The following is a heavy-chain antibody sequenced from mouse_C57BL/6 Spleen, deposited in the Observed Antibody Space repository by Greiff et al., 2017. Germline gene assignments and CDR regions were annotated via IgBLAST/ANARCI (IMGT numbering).Heavy chain of an antibody. J-gene: IGHJ3*01. V-gene: IGHV2-3*01. Sequence: VKLVESGPGLVAPSQSLSITCTVSGFSLTSYGVSWVRQPPGTGLAWLGVIWGDGSTNYHSALISRLSISKDNSKSQVFLKLNSLQTDDTATYYCAGDYDGTWVAYWGQGTLVTVSA. CDR1: GFSLTSYG. CDR2: IWGDGST. CDR3: AGDYDGTWVAY. D-gene: IGHD2-4*01.